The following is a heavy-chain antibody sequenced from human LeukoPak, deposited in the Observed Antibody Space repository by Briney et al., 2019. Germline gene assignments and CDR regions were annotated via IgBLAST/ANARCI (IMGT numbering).Heavy chain of an antibody. J-gene: IGHJ5*02. D-gene: IGHD2-2*01. Sequence: SETLSLTCAVYGGSFSGYYWSWIRQPPGKGLEWIGETNHSGSTNYNPSLKSRVTISVDTSKNQFSLKLSSVTAADTAVYYCARGWACSSTSCYPRNWFDPWGQGTLVTVSS. CDR1: GGSFSGYY. CDR2: TNHSGST. V-gene: IGHV4-34*01. CDR3: ARGWACSSTSCYPRNWFDP.